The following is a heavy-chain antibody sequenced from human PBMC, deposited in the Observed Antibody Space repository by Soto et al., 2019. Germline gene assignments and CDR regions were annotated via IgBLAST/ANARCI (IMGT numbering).Heavy chain of an antibody. J-gene: IGHJ2*01. Sequence: QVQLQESGPGLVKPSGTLSLTCAVSGGSISSSNWWSWVRQPPGKGLEWIGEIYHSGSTNYNPSLKSRVTISVDKSKNHFSQQLSSVTAADTAVYYCARYLGSVDWYFDLWGRGTLVTVSS. D-gene: IGHD3-10*01. CDR1: GGSISSSNW. V-gene: IGHV4-4*02. CDR2: IYHSGST. CDR3: ARYLGSVDWYFDL.